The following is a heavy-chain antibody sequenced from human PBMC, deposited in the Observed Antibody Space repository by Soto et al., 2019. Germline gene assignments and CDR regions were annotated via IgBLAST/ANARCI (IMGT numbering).Heavy chain of an antibody. CDR1: GGSISSSSYY. V-gene: IGHV4-39*01. J-gene: IGHJ4*02. CDR3: ERKARWLQSPSVFDY. CDR2: IYYSGST. Sequence: SETLSLTCTVSGGSISSSSYYWGWIRQPPGKGLEWIGSIYYSGSTYYNPSLKSRVTISVDTSKNQFSLKLSSVTAADTAVYYCERKARWLQSPSVFDYWGQGTLVTVYS. D-gene: IGHD5-12*01.